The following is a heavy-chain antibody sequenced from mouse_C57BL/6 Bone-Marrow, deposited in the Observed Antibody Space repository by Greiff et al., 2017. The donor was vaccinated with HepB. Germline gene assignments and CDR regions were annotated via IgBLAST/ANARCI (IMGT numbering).Heavy chain of an antibody. D-gene: IGHD1-1*01. CDR1: GYTFTSYW. CDR3: ARNYYGSSYVYFYYAMDY. J-gene: IGHJ4*01. V-gene: IGHV1-7*01. CDR2: INPSSGYT. Sequence: QVQLKQSGAELAKPGASVKLSCKASGYTFTSYWMHWVKQRPGQGMEWIGYINPSSGYTKYNQKFKDKATLTADKSYSTAYMQLSSLTYEDSAVYYCARNYYGSSYVYFYYAMDYWGQGTSGTVSS.